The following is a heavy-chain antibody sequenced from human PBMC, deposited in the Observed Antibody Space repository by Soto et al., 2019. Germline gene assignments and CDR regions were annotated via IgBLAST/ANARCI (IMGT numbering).Heavy chain of an antibody. CDR3: AIVSGWYFLDY. D-gene: IGHD6-19*01. CDR2: INAGNGNT. V-gene: IGHV1-3*05. J-gene: IGHJ4*02. Sequence: QVQLVQSGAEEKKPGASVKVSCKASGYTFTSYAMHWVRQAPGQRLEWMGWINAGNGNTKYSQKFQGRVTITSDTSASTVYMELSSLSSGDTAGYYCAIVSGWYFLDYWGQGTLVTVSS. CDR1: GYTFTSYA.